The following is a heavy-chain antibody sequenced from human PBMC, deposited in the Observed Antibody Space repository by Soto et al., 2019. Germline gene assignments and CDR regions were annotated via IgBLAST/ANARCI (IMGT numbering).Heavy chain of an antibody. V-gene: IGHV3-74*01. Sequence: EVQFVESGGDLVQPGGSLRLSFATSGFTFSIYWMHWVRQAPGKGLLWVSRINSDGTTTNYADSVKGRFTISRDNAKNTLYLQMNSLRVEDTAVYYCARGAYPLAQWGQGTLVTVSS. CDR2: INSDGTTT. CDR1: GFTFSIYW. J-gene: IGHJ4*02. CDR3: ARGAYPLAQ.